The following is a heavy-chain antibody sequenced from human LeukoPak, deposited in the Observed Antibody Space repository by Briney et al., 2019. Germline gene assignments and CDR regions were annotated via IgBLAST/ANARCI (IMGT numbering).Heavy chain of an antibody. CDR2: IRFDGTEK. Sequence: PGGSLRLSCAASGFNFNIYGMQWVRQAPGKGLEWVAVIRFDGTEKYYADSVKGRFTISRDNSKNMVYLQMNSLRADDTAVYYCARVYSSGWLGKYDAFDIWGQGTMVTVSS. D-gene: IGHD6-19*01. CDR1: GFNFNIYG. CDR3: ARVYSSGWLGKYDAFDI. V-gene: IGHV3-33*01. J-gene: IGHJ3*02.